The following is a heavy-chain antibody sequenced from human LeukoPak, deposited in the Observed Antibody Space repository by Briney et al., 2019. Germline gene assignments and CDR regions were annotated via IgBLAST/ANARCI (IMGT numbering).Heavy chain of an antibody. V-gene: IGHV3-23*01. Sequence: GGSLRLSCAASGFTFSNAWMSWVRQAPGKGLEWVSAISGSGGSTYYADSVKGRFTISRDNSKNTLYLQMNSLRAEDTAVYYCANNPYGDFEWFDPWGQGTLVTVSS. D-gene: IGHD4-17*01. CDR2: ISGSGGST. CDR1: GFTFSNAW. CDR3: ANNPYGDFEWFDP. J-gene: IGHJ5*02.